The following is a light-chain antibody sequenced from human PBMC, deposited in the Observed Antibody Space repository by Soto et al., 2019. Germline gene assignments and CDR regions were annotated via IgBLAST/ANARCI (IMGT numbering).Light chain of an antibody. CDR3: QNYDSAPLT. V-gene: IGKV1-27*01. CDR1: QDISSY. Sequence: MTQSPPSLAASVGDRITITCRASQDISSYLAWYQQKPGKVPKLLIYAVSTLQSGVPSRFSGSGSASGSGTDFTLTITSLHPEDVATYYCQNYDSAPLTFGGGTKVEIK. CDR2: AVS. J-gene: IGKJ4*01.